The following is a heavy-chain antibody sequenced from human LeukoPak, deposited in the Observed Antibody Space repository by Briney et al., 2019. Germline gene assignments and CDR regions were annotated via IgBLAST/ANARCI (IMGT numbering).Heavy chain of an antibody. V-gene: IGHV4-59*01. Sequence: SETLSLTCAVYGGSFSGYYWSWIRQPPGKGLEWIGYIYYSGSTNYNPSLKSRVTISVDTSKNQFSLKLSSVTAADTAVYYCARGPFPVYYYYGMDVWGQGTTVTVSS. CDR3: ARGPFPVYYYYGMDV. D-gene: IGHD4-17*01. CDR2: IYYSGST. CDR1: GGSFSGYY. J-gene: IGHJ6*02.